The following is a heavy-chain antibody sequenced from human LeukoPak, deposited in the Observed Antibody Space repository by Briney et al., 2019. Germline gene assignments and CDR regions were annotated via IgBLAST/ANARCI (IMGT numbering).Heavy chain of an antibody. D-gene: IGHD3-22*01. Sequence: PGGSLRLSCAASGFTFSRYWMHWVRQAPGKGLMWVSRISPDGSTTLYADSVKGRFTISRDNSKNTLYLQMNSLRAEDTAVYYCARDLAFYDSSGYYPDYWGQGTLVTVSS. CDR1: GFTFSRYW. J-gene: IGHJ4*02. V-gene: IGHV3-74*03. CDR2: ISPDGSTT. CDR3: ARDLAFYDSSGYYPDY.